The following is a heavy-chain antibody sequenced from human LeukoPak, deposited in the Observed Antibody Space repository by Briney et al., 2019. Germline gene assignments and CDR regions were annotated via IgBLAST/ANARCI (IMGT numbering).Heavy chain of an antibody. D-gene: IGHD4-23*01. V-gene: IGHV4-34*01. CDR2: INHSGST. J-gene: IGHJ6*04. CDR1: GDSFKNYY. Sequence: PSETLSLTCAVYGDSFKNYYWTWIRQSPEKGLEWIGEINHSGSTNYNPSLKSRITISVDTSKNQFSLKLSSVTAADTAVYYCARAYGANSVGDVWGKGTTVTISS. CDR3: ARAYGANSVGDV.